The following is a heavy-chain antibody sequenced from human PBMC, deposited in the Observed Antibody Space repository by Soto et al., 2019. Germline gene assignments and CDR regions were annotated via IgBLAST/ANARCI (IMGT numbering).Heavy chain of an antibody. J-gene: IGHJ3*02. CDR1: GFSFSPYC. CDR2: IKPDGSEK. CDR3: SRGVHVLDI. V-gene: IGHV3-7*04. D-gene: IGHD3-10*02. Sequence: VGSLRLSCAASGFSFSPYCMSWVRQAPGKGLEWVANIKPDGSEKYYVDSVKGRFTISRDNANKSLYLQMNSLRAEDTAVYFCSRGVHVLDIWGQGTMVTVS.